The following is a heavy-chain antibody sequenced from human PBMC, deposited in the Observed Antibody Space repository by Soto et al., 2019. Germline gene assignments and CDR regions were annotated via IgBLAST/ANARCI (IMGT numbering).Heavy chain of an antibody. CDR3: ANNPVATTGGLEYFQH. D-gene: IGHD1-26*01. CDR1: GFIFSSYA. CDR2: IKSTGATT. Sequence: GGSLRLSCAASGFIFSSYALSWVRQAPGMGLEWVSSIKSTGATTYYVDSVKGRFTIYRDNSKNTLYLYMNSLIAGGTAGYFYANNPVATTGGLEYFQHWGRGTLVTVSS. J-gene: IGHJ1*01. V-gene: IGHV3-23*01.